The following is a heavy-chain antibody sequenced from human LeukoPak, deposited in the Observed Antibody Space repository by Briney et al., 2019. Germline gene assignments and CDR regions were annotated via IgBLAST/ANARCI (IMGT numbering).Heavy chain of an antibody. CDR2: ISISGGST. D-gene: IGHD5-18*01. CDR1: GFTFSNYG. V-gene: IGHV3-23*01. J-gene: IGHJ4*02. Sequence: HPGGSLRLSCAASGFTFSNYGMSWVRQAPGKGLEWLSAISISGGSTYYADSVKGRFTISRDNSKNTLYLQMNSLRAEDTAVYSCARDPRSQGYDYGTVLDYWGQGTLVTVSS. CDR3: ARDPRSQGYDYGTVLDY.